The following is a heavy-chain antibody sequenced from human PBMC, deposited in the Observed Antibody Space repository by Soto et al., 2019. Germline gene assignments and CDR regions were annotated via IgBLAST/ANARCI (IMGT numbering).Heavy chain of an antibody. Sequence: GASVKVSCKASGGTFSSYAISWVRQAPGQGLEWMGGIIPIFGTANYAQKFQGRVTITADESTSTAYMELSSLRSEDTAVYYCASPNLGYYDSSGSLPPLWEYFQHWGQGTLVTVSS. CDR3: ASPNLGYYDSSGSLPPLWEYFQH. D-gene: IGHD3-22*01. CDR2: IIPIFGTA. J-gene: IGHJ1*01. V-gene: IGHV1-69*13. CDR1: GGTFSSYA.